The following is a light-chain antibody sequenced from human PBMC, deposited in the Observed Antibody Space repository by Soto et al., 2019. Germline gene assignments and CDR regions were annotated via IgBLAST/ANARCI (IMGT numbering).Light chain of an antibody. Sequence: QSVRNQPASVFGSPGQSITISCTGTSSDVGGYNYVSWYQQHPGKAPKLMIYDVSNRPSGVSNRFSGSKSGNTASLTISGLQAEDEADYYCSSYTSSSTLLYVFGTGTKVTVL. CDR3: SSYTSSSTLLYV. V-gene: IGLV2-14*01. J-gene: IGLJ1*01. CDR1: SSDVGGYNY. CDR2: DVS.